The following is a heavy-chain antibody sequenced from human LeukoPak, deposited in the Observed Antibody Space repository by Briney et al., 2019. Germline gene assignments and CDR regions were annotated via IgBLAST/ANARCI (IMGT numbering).Heavy chain of an antibody. CDR2: IYYSDT. V-gene: IGHV4-30-4*07. D-gene: IGHD4-11*01. CDR1: GGSISSGGYS. Sequence: ASETLSLTCAVSGGSISSGGYSWSWIRQPPGKGLEWIGYIYYSDTYYNPSLKSRVTISVDTSKNQFSLKLSSVTAADTAVYYCAREPTNDYSFDYWGQGTLVTVSS. CDR3: AREPTNDYSFDY. J-gene: IGHJ4*02.